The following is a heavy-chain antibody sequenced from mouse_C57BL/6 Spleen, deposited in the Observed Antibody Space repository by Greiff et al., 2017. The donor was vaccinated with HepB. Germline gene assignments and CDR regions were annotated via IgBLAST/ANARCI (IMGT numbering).Heavy chain of an antibody. V-gene: IGHV5-12*01. Sequence: DVKLVESGGGLVQPGGSLKLSCAASGFTFSDYYMYWVRQTPEKRLEWVAYISNGGGSTYYPDTVKGRFTISRDNAKNTLYLQMSRLKSEDTAMYYCARGQYDYDSYYYAMDYWGQGTSVTVSS. CDR1: GFTFSDYY. J-gene: IGHJ4*01. CDR2: ISNGGGST. CDR3: ARGQYDYDSYYYAMDY. D-gene: IGHD2-4*01.